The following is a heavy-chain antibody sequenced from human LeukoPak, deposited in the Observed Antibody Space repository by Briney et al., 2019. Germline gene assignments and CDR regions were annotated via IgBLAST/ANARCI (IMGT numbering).Heavy chain of an antibody. D-gene: IGHD3-16*01. Sequence: PETLSLTCTVSGGSISSYYWSWIRQPPGKGLEWIGYIYYSGSTNYNPSLKSRVTISVDTSKNQFSLKLSSVTAADTAVYYCARGLGNNWSDPWGQGTLVTVSS. V-gene: IGHV4-59*01. CDR2: IYYSGST. J-gene: IGHJ5*02. CDR1: GGSISSYY. CDR3: ARGLGNNWSDP.